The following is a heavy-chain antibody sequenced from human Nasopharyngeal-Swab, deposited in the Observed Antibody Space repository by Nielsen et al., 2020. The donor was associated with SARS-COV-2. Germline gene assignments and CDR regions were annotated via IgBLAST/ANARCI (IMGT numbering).Heavy chain of an antibody. Sequence: KVSCTGSGYSFTSYWIGWVRQMLGKGLEWMGIIYPGDSDTRYSPSFQGQVTISADKSIITAYLQWSSLKASDTAMYYCSRLVSTTVTTTYFDYWGQGTLVTVSS. CDR3: SRLVSTTVTTTYFDY. D-gene: IGHD4-17*01. V-gene: IGHV5-51*01. CDR2: IYPGDSDT. J-gene: IGHJ4*02. CDR1: GYSFTSYW.